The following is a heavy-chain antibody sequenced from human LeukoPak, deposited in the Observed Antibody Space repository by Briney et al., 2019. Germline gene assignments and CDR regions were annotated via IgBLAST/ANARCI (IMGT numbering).Heavy chain of an antibody. CDR3: ATAGEGPYYFDY. J-gene: IGHJ4*02. Sequence: SQTLSLTCTVSGGSISSYYWSWIRQPPGKGLEWIGYIYYSGSTNYNPSLKSRVTISVDTSKNQFSLKLSSVTAADTAVYYCATAGEGPYYFDYRGQGTLVTVSS. CDR2: IYYSGST. D-gene: IGHD7-27*01. CDR1: GGSISSYY. V-gene: IGHV4-59*01.